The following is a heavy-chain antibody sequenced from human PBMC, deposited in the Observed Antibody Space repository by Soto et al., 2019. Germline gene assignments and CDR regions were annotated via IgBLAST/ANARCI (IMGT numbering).Heavy chain of an antibody. CDR2: VRGNSYGA. D-gene: IGHD2-8*01. Sequence: PGGSLRLSCAASGFMFENYAMIWVRQAPGKGLEWVATVRGNSYGAYYADSVRGRFIISRDNSKNTMSLQLNSLRDDDTAIYYCAKGKSGNGVDWLDPWGPGTLVTVSS. V-gene: IGHV3-23*01. CDR3: AKGKSGNGVDWLDP. J-gene: IGHJ5*02. CDR1: GFMFENYA.